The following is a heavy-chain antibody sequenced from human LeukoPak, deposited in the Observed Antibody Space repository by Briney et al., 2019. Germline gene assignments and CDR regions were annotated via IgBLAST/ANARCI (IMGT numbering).Heavy chain of an antibody. J-gene: IGHJ6*04. CDR1: GGSVSSGSYY. V-gene: IGHV4-61*01. D-gene: IGHD4-17*01. Sequence: SETLSLTCTVSGGSVSSGSYYWSWIRQPPGKGLEWIGYIYYSGSTNYNPSLKSRVTISVDTSKNQFSLKLSSVTAADTAVYYCARDGDYVNCYYYGMDVWGKGTTVTVSS. CDR2: IYYSGST. CDR3: ARDGDYVNCYYYGMDV.